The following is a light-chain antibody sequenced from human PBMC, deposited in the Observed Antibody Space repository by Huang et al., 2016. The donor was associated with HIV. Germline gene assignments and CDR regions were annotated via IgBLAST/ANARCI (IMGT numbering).Light chain of an antibody. J-gene: IGKJ4*01. CDR1: QSVGTY. Sequence: EVVLTQSPLTLSLSPGETGTLSCRESQSVGTYLTWYQQRPGQGPRLLIYDTSYRAPGVPARFSGAGSGTDFTLSISSLEPEDIGFYYCQQRNSWPLTFGGGTKVE. CDR2: DTS. V-gene: IGKV3-11*01. CDR3: QQRNSWPLT.